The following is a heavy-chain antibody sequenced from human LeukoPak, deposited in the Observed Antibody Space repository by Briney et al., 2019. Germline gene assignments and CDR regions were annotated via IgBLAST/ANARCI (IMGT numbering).Heavy chain of an antibody. CDR2: IYYSGST. J-gene: IGHJ4*02. D-gene: IGHD3-22*01. Sequence: SETLSLTCTVSGDSISTSSYYWGWIRQPPGKGLEWLGSIYYSGSTYYNPSLKSRVTISVDTSKNQFSLNLYSVTAADTAVFYCARAYYYDYRQIDYWGQGTLVTVSS. CDR3: ARAYYYDYRQIDY. CDR1: GDSISTSSYY. V-gene: IGHV4-39*01.